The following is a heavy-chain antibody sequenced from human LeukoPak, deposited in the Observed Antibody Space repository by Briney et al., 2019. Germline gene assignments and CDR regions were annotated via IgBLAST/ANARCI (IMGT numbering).Heavy chain of an antibody. CDR3: AKDAVTALAGYYYYMDV. CDR1: GFTFSSYA. V-gene: IGHV3-23*01. Sequence: GGSLRLSCAASGFTFSSYAVNWVRQAPGKGLEWVSGISGSGGRTYYADSVKGRFTISRDNSKNTLYLQMNSLRADDTAVYYCAKDAVTALAGYYYYMDVWGKGTMVTVSS. J-gene: IGHJ6*03. CDR2: ISGSGGRT. D-gene: IGHD6-19*01.